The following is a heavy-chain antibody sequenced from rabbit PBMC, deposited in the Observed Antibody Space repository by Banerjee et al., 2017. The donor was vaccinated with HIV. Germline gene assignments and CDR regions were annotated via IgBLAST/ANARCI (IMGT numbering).Heavy chain of an antibody. CDR1: GIVFSSYYY. J-gene: IGHJ6*01. V-gene: IGHV1S40*01. CDR2: IYTGTGSS. Sequence: QQLEEAGGVLDKPGSSLIPTCTSSGIVFSSYYYMCWVRRATGKGLEWIACIYTGTGSSYSGWGTNGRFTINKTSSTTMLLQMTRLTVADTAYYCGASINFSSRNLDLWGPGPLVPS. CDR3: ASINFSSRNLDL.